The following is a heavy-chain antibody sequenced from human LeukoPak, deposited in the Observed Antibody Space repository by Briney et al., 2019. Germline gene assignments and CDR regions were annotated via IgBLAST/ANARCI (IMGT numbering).Heavy chain of an antibody. Sequence: ASVKLSCKASGGTFSSYAISWVREAPGQGLEWMGGIIPIFGTANYAQKFQGRVTITADESTSTAYMELSSLRSEDTAVYYCAREKGSNYYYYMDVWGKGTTVTISS. CDR1: GGTFSSYA. CDR2: IIPIFGTA. D-gene: IGHD2-2*01. J-gene: IGHJ6*03. CDR3: AREKGSNYYYYMDV. V-gene: IGHV1-69*13.